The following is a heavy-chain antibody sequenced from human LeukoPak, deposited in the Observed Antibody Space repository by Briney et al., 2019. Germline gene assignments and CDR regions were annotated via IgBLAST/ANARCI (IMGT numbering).Heavy chain of an antibody. CDR1: GFTFSSYA. D-gene: IGHD1-1*01. Sequence: GRSLRLSCAASGFTFSSYAIHWVRQAPGKGLEWVAVITYDGRNKYYADSVKGRFTISRDNSKSTLYLQINSLRAEDTAVYYCARGLLETTTTYFDYWGQGTLVTVSS. J-gene: IGHJ4*02. CDR3: ARGLLETTTTYFDY. CDR2: ITYDGRNK. V-gene: IGHV3-30*04.